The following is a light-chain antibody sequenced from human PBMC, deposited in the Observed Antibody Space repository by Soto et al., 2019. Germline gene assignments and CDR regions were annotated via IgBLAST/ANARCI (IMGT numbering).Light chain of an antibody. Sequence: DIQMTQSPSTLSASVGDRVTITCRASQSINSWLAWYQQKPGRAPKLLIYKASSLESGVPSRFSGSESGTEFALTISSLQPDDFATYYCQQYNSYWTFGQGTKVDIK. J-gene: IGKJ1*01. CDR3: QQYNSYWT. CDR1: QSINSW. V-gene: IGKV1-5*03. CDR2: KAS.